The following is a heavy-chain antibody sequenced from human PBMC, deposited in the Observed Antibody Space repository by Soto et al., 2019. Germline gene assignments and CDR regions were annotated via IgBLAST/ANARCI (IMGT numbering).Heavy chain of an antibody. CDR3: ARKTIDSGRRGCIAY. CDR2: MSKDGSAK. Sequence: QVQLVESGGGVVQPGRSLRLSCAASGFTFSSYAMYWVRQAPGKGLEWVAVMSKDGSAKFYADSVKGRFTISRDNSKNTLFRQMNSGRDDETVVYYGARKTIDSGRRGCIAYWGQGPLVTLSS. CDR1: GFTFSSYA. V-gene: IGHV3-30-3*01. J-gene: IGHJ4*02. D-gene: IGHD1-26*01.